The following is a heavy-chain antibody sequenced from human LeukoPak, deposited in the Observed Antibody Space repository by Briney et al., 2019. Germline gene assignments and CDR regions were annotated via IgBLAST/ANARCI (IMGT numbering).Heavy chain of an antibody. V-gene: IGHV4-59*12. J-gene: IGHJ4*02. D-gene: IGHD4-23*01. CDR2: IDYSGSA. Sequence: SETLSLTCTVSGGSISSYYWSWIRQSPGKGLEWIGYIDYSGSAYYNPSFKSRVTISVDTAKSQFSVDLRSVTAADTAVYYCARDAWNGNSPLDYWGQGTLVTVSS. CDR3: ARDAWNGNSPLDY. CDR1: GGSISSYY.